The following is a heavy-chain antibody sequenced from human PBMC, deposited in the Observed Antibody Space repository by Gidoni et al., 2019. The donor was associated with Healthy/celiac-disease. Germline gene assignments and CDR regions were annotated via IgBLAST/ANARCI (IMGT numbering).Heavy chain of an antibody. CDR1: GSTFTSYY. J-gene: IGHJ1*01. Sequence: QVQLVQSGAEVKKPGDSVKVSCKASGSTFTSYYMHWVRQAPGQGLEWMGIINPSGGSTSYAQKFQGRVTMTRDTSTSTVYMELSSLRSEDTAVYYCARAVVVPAAMRTAEYFQHWGQGTLVTVSS. D-gene: IGHD2-2*01. CDR2: INPSGGST. CDR3: ARAVVVPAAMRTAEYFQH. V-gene: IGHV1-46*03.